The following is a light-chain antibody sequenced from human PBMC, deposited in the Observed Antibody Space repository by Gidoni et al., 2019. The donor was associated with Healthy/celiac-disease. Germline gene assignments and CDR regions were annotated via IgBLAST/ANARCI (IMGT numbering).Light chain of an antibody. CDR1: QSISSY. CDR3: QQSYSTLSLT. V-gene: IGKV1-39*01. J-gene: IGKJ4*01. CDR2: AAA. Sequence: DIQMTQSPSSLSASVGDRVTMTCRASQSISSYLNWYQQKRGKAPKLLIYAAASLQSGVPSRFSGSGSGTDFTLTISSLQTEDFATYYCQQSYSTLSLTFGGGTKVEIK.